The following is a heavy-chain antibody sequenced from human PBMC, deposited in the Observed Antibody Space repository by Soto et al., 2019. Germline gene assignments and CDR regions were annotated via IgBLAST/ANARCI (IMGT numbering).Heavy chain of an antibody. CDR3: ARDRSNSPDYFDY. CDR2: IYYSGRT. CDR1: VGSISSDDYY. Sequence: SETLSLTCTVSVGSISSDDYYWSWIRQPPGKGLEWIGYIYYSGRTDYNPSLKSRVIISIDTSKNQFSLNPNSVSATDTAVYYCARDRSNSPDYFDYWGQGTLVTVSS. D-gene: IGHD6-6*01. V-gene: IGHV4-30-4*01. J-gene: IGHJ4*02.